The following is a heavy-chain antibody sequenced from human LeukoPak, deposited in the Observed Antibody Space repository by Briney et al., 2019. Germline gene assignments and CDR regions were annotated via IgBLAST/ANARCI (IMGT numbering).Heavy chain of an antibody. Sequence: LAGGTLRLSCAASGFTFSSYGMHWVRQAPGKGLEWVAVISYDGSNKYYADSVKGRFTISRDNSKNTLYLQMNSLRAEDTAVYYCAKDFFSSSWSAPFDYWGQGTLVTVSS. V-gene: IGHV3-30*18. J-gene: IGHJ4*02. D-gene: IGHD6-13*01. CDR3: AKDFFSSSWSAPFDY. CDR2: ISYDGSNK. CDR1: GFTFSSYG.